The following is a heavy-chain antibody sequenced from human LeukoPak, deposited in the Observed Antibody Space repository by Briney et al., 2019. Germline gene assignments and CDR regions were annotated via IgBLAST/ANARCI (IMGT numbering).Heavy chain of an antibody. D-gene: IGHD2-21*01. CDR2: ISVGGDNT. CDR1: GFTFSSYT. CDR3: ARGLRGDLDAFDI. V-gene: IGHV3-23*01. J-gene: IGHJ3*02. Sequence: PGGSLRLSCAASGFTFSSYTMSWVCQAPGKGLEWVSAISVGGDNTYYADSVKGRFTISRDNSKNALYLQMNSLRADDTAVYLCARGLRGDLDAFDIWGQGTMVTVSS.